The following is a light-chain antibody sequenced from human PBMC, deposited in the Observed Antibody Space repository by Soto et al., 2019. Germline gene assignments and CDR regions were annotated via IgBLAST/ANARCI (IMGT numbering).Light chain of an antibody. Sequence: EIVMTQSPATLSLSPGERATLSCRASQSVSSSYLSWYQQKPGQAPRLLIYGASTRATGIPARFSGSGSGTDFTLTISSLQPEDFAVYYCQQYYSTLYTFGQGTKLEIK. CDR1: QSVSSSY. V-gene: IGKV3D-7*01. CDR3: QQYYSTLYT. CDR2: GAS. J-gene: IGKJ2*01.